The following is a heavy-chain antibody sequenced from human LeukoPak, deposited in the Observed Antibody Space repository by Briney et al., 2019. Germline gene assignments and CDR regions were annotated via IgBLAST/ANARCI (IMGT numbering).Heavy chain of an antibody. D-gene: IGHD3-10*01. CDR1: GFTFDNAW. V-gene: IGHV3-15*01. Sequence: GGSLRLSCAASGFTFDNAWMNWVRQAPGKGLEWVGRIKSKTDGGTTDYAAPVKGRFTISRDDSKNTLYLQMNSLKTEDTAVYYCTSKPMDYYGSGSLDYWGQGTLVTVSS. CDR2: IKSKTDGGTT. CDR3: TSKPMDYYGSGSLDY. J-gene: IGHJ4*02.